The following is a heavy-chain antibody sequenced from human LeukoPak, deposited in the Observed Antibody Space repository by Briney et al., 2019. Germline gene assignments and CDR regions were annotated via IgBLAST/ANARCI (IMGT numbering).Heavy chain of an antibody. V-gene: IGHV3-23*01. D-gene: IGHD6-19*01. Sequence: GGSLRLSCAASGFTFSSYAMSWVRQAPGKGLEWVSAISGSGGSTYYADSVKGRFTISRDNSKNTLYLQMNSLRAGDTAVYYCAKVGAVAGVYFDYWGQGTLVTVSS. CDR2: ISGSGGST. J-gene: IGHJ4*02. CDR1: GFTFSSYA. CDR3: AKVGAVAGVYFDY.